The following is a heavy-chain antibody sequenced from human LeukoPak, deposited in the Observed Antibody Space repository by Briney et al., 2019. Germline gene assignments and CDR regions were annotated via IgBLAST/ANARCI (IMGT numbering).Heavy chain of an antibody. D-gene: IGHD3-10*01. CDR2: ISSSSSYI. J-gene: IGHJ4*02. V-gene: IGHV3-21*04. CDR1: GFTFSNYN. Sequence: GGSLRLSCAASGFTFSNYNMNWVRQAPGKGLEWVSAISSSSSYIYYADSVKGRFTISRDNAKNSLYLQMNSLRAEDTAVYYCAKDLVGLSGSYKGDYWGQGTLVTVSS. CDR3: AKDLVGLSGSYKGDY.